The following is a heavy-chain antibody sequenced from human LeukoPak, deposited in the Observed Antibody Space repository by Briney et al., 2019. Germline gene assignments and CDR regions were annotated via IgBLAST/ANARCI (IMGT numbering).Heavy chain of an antibody. CDR3: AKELRGYSYGDY. CDR1: GFTFSHYY. V-gene: IGHV3-7*01. CDR2: IKPDGSEI. D-gene: IGHD5-18*01. J-gene: IGHJ4*02. Sequence: RGSLRLSCAASGFTFSHYYMTWVRQPPGKGLEWVANIKPDGSEIWCVDSVKGRFTISRDKSKNTLDLQMNSLRVEDTAVYYCAKELRGYSYGDYWGQGTLVTVSS.